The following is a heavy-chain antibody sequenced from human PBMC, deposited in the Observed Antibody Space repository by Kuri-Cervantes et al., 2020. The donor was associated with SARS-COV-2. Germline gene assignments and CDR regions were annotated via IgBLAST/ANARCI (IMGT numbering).Heavy chain of an antibody. D-gene: IGHD6-13*01. CDR1: GYTFTSNG. V-gene: IGHV1-18*01. Sequence: ASVKVSCKASGYTFTSNGISWVRQAPGQGLEWMGWISAYNGNTNYAQKLQGRVTMTTDTSTSTAYMELRSLRSDDTAVYYCARGVRYSSSSSLDYWGQGTLVTVSS. CDR3: ARGVRYSSSSSLDY. J-gene: IGHJ4*02. CDR2: ISAYNGNT.